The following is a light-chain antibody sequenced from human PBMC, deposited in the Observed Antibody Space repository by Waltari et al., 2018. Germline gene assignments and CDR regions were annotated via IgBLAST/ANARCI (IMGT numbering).Light chain of an antibody. J-gene: IGKJ1*01. V-gene: IGKV3-20*01. Sequence: EIVLTQSPGTLSLSPGARATLSCRASQSIGKYLVWYQQKPGQAPRLLMYAASTRATGIPDRFSGSGSGTDFSLTISRLEPEDFVVYYCQKYDRLPATFGQGTKVEIK. CDR1: QSIGKY. CDR2: AAS. CDR3: QKYDRLPAT.